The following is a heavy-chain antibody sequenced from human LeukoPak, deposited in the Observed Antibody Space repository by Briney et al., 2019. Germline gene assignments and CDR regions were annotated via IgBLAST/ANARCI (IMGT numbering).Heavy chain of an antibody. V-gene: IGHV3-23*01. D-gene: IGHD6-13*01. J-gene: IGHJ5*02. CDR2: VSASGGTT. CDR1: GFTFTTYA. Sequence: PGGSLRLSCAASGFTFTTYAMSWVRQAPGKGLEWVSTVSASGGTTFYADSVRGRFTISRDNSKNTLYLQMNSLRAEDTAMYFCAKGAAIGTLLRGWVDPWGQGTPVSVSS. CDR3: AKGAAIGTLLRGWVDP.